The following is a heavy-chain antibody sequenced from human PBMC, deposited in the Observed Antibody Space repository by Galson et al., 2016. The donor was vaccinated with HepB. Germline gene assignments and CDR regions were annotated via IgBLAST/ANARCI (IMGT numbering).Heavy chain of an antibody. CDR1: TFMFSSYT. Sequence: SLRLSCAASTFMFSSYTMHWVRQAPGKGLEYVSAISSDGGSTYCIDSVKGRFTISRDNSKNSLYLQMTSLRTEDTAVYYCVSRGAQWLVTADSWGQGTLVVVSS. V-gene: IGHV3-64D*06. D-gene: IGHD5-12*01. CDR3: VSRGAQWLVTADS. CDR2: ISSDGGST. J-gene: IGHJ4*02.